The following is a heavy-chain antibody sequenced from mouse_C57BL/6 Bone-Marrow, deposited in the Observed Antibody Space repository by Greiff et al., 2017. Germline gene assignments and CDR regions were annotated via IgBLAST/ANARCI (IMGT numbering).Heavy chain of an antibody. V-gene: IGHV1-50*01. CDR3: ARYGPILLDY. CDR2: IDPSDSYT. J-gene: IGHJ2*01. CDR1: GYTFTSYW. D-gene: IGHD1-1*02. Sequence: QVQLQQPGAELVKPGASVKLSCKASGYTFTSYWMQWVKQRPGPGLAWIGEIDPSDSYTNYNQKFKGKATLTVDTSSSTAYMQLSSLTSEDSAVSYCARYGPILLDYWGQGTTLTVSS.